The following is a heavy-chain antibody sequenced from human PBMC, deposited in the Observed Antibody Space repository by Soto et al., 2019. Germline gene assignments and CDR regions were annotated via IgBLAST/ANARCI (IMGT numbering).Heavy chain of an antibody. D-gene: IGHD4-17*01. CDR3: ARVDYGDYGWYFDL. J-gene: IGHJ2*01. CDR1: GFTVTNKY. Sequence: EVPLVESGGNLIQPGGSLRLSCAASGFTVTNKYMTWVRQAPGKGLEWVSLIYSGGATSYADSVKGRFTISRDNSKAILYLQGNSLRAEDTAVYYCARVDYGDYGWYFDLWGRGTLVTVSS. CDR2: IYSGGAT. V-gene: IGHV3-53*01.